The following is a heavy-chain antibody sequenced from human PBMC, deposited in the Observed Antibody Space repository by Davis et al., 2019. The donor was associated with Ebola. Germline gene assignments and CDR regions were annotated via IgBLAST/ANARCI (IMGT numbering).Heavy chain of an antibody. CDR3: ARVTVATEFDY. J-gene: IGHJ4*02. Sequence: PSETLSLTCAVYGGSFSGYYWSWIRQPPGKGREWIGEINHSGSTNYNPSLKSRVTISVDTSKNQFSLKLSSVTAADTAVYYCARVTVATEFDYWGQGTLVTVSS. V-gene: IGHV4-34*01. D-gene: IGHD5-12*01. CDR1: GGSFSGYY. CDR2: INHSGST.